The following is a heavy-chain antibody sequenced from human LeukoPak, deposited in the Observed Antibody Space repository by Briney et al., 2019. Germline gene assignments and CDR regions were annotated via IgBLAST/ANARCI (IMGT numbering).Heavy chain of an antibody. D-gene: IGHD1-26*01. Sequence: GGSLRLSCAASGFTFDDYGMSWVRQAPGKGLEWVSGINWNGGSTGYADSAKGRFTISRDNAKNSLYLQMNSLRAEDTALYYCARARGSQERFDIWGQGTMVTVSS. CDR2: INWNGGST. CDR3: ARARGSQERFDI. CDR1: GFTFDDYG. V-gene: IGHV3-20*04. J-gene: IGHJ3*02.